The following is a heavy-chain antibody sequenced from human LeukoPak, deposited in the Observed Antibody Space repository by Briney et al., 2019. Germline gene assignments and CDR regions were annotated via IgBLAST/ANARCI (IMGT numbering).Heavy chain of an antibody. V-gene: IGHV4-59*01. Sequence: SETLSLTCTVSGGSISSYYWSWIRQPPGKGLEWIGYIYYSGSTNYNPSLKSRVTISVDTSKNQFSLKLSSVTAADTAVYYCARGAAASPRGGIFDYWGQGTLVTVSS. CDR3: ARGAAASPRGGIFDY. D-gene: IGHD2-2*01. CDR1: GGSISSYY. J-gene: IGHJ4*02. CDR2: IYYSGST.